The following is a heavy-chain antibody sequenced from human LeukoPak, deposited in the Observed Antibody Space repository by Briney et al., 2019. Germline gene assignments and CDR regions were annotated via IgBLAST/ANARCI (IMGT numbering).Heavy chain of an antibody. CDR3: ARDKMVGATNFDY. Sequence: GASLRLSCAASGFTFSSHWMNWVRQAPGKGLEWVADIKQDGSEKYYVDSVRGRFTISRDNAKNSLYLQMNSLRAEDTAVYYCARDKMVGATNFDYWGQGTLVTVSS. CDR2: IKQDGSEK. V-gene: IGHV3-7*05. J-gene: IGHJ4*02. D-gene: IGHD1-26*01. CDR1: GFTFSSHW.